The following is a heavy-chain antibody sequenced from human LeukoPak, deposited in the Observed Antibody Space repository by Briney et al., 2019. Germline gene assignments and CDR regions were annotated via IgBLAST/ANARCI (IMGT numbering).Heavy chain of an antibody. J-gene: IGHJ4*02. V-gene: IGHV1-2*02. CDR2: INPNNGGT. CDR3: ARDRGSSWFADY. CDR1: RYIFTSYY. Sequence: ASVKVSCKASRYIFTSYYIHWVRHAPGQGLEWMGLINPNNGGTKYGKKFQGSVTMTSDTSISTAYMELSRLRYDDTAMYYCARDRGSSWFADYWGQGTLVTVSS. D-gene: IGHD6-13*01.